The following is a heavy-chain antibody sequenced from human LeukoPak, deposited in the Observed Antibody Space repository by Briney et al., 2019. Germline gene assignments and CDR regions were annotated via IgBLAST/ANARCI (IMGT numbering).Heavy chain of an antibody. CDR3: ATLMSVTNTYYYYMDV. V-gene: IGHV1-69*06. Sequence: SVKVSCKASGGTFSSYAISWVRQAPGQGLEWMGGIIPIFGTANYAQKFQGRVTMTEDTSTDTAYMELSSLRSEDTAVYYCATLMSVTNTYYYYMDVWGKGTTVTVSS. CDR2: IIPIFGTA. J-gene: IGHJ6*03. CDR1: GGTFSSYA. D-gene: IGHD4-17*01.